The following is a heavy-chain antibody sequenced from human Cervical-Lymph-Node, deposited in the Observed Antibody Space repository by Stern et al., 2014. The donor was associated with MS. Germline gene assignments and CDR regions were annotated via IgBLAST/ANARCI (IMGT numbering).Heavy chain of an antibody. CDR3: ARDPSDYYDSSGWGGWFDP. V-gene: IGHV4-4*02. Sequence: DQLVESGPGLVKPSGTLSLTCAVSGGSISSSNWWSWVRQPPGKGLEWIGAIYHSGSTNYNPSLKSRVTISVEKSKNQFSLKLSSVTAADTAVYYCARDPSDYYDSSGWGGWFDPWGQGTLVTVSS. D-gene: IGHD3-22*01. J-gene: IGHJ5*02. CDR1: GGSISSSNW. CDR2: IYHSGST.